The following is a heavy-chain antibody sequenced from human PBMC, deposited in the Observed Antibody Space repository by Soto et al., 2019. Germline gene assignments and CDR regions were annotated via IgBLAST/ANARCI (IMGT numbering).Heavy chain of an antibody. D-gene: IGHD3-10*01. V-gene: IGHV7-4-1*01. CDR3: AREGVGGSGSYYPLPYYYYYGMDV. CDR1: GYPFTRYA. CDR2: INTNTGNP. Sequence: GASVKVSYKASGYPFTRYAMNWVRQAPGQGLEWMGWINTNTGNPTYAQGFTGRFVFSLDTSVSTAYLQICSLKAEDTAVYYCAREGVGGSGSYYPLPYYYYYGMDVWGQGTTVTVSS. J-gene: IGHJ6*02.